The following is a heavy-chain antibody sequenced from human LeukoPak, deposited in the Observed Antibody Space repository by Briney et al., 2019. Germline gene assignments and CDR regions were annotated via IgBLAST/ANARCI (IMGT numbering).Heavy chain of an antibody. V-gene: IGHV4-59*01. Sequence: SETLSLTCTVSGESISGFYWTWNRQPPGKGLEWIGYIYYSGSTNYNPSLKSRVTISVDTSKNQFSLKLSSVTAADTAVYYCARGVVIAPQTFDYWGQGTLVTVSS. D-gene: IGHD2-21*01. CDR2: IYYSGST. CDR3: ARGVVIAPQTFDY. CDR1: GESISGFY. J-gene: IGHJ4*02.